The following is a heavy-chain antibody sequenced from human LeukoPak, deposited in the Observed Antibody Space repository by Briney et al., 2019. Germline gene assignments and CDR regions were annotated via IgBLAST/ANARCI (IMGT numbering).Heavy chain of an antibody. J-gene: IGHJ4*02. V-gene: IGHV4-38-2*02. CDR1: GYSISSGYY. Sequence: TSETLSLTCTVSGYSISSGYYWAWIRQPPGKGLEWIGYIYHSGSTNYNPSLKSRVTISVDTSKNQFSLKLSSVTAADTAVYYCARLETSSGSLSYSDYWGQGTLVTVSS. CDR2: IYHSGST. D-gene: IGHD6-19*01. CDR3: ARLETSSGSLSYSDY.